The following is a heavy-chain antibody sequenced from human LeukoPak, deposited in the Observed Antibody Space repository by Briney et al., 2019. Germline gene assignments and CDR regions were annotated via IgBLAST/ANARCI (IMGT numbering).Heavy chain of an antibody. J-gene: IGHJ5*02. CDR3: ASLGGGSDP. Sequence: SETLSLTCTVSGYSISSGYYWGWIRQPPGKGLEWIGSIYHSGRTYYNPSLKSRVTISVDTSKNQFSLKLSSVTAADTAVYYCASLGGGSDPWGQGTLVTVSS. D-gene: IGHD2-15*01. V-gene: IGHV4-38-2*02. CDR1: GYSISSGYY. CDR2: IYHSGRT.